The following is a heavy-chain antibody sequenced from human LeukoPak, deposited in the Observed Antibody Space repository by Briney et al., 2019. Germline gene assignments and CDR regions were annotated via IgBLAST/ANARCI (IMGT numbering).Heavy chain of an antibody. CDR2: INPNSVGT. J-gene: IGHJ6*02. CDR1: GYTFTGYY. D-gene: IGHD3-10*01. Sequence: LGASVKVSCKASGYTFTGYYMHWVRQAPGQGLEWMGWINPNSVGTNYAQKFQGRVTMTRDTSISTAYMELSRLRSDDTAVYYCARDSIPRYYYGSGVKRAMDVWGQGTTVTVSS. V-gene: IGHV1-2*03. CDR3: ARDSIPRYYYGSGVKRAMDV.